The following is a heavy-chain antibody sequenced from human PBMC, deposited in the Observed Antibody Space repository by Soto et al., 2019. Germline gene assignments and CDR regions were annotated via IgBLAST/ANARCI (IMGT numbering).Heavy chain of an antibody. CDR1: GFTFDDYG. J-gene: IGHJ6*03. CDR3: ARAGQHKYGDPAADYYYYYMDV. CDR2: INWNGGST. V-gene: IGHV3-20*01. D-gene: IGHD4-17*01. Sequence: GGSLRLSCAASGFTFDDYGMSWVRQAPGKGLEWVSGINWNGGSTGYADSVKGRFTISRDNAKNSLYLQMNSLRAEDTALYHCARAGQHKYGDPAADYYYYYMDVWGKGTTVTVSS.